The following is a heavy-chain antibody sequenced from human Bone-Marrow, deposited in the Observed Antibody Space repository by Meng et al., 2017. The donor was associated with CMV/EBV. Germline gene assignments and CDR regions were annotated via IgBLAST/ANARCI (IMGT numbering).Heavy chain of an antibody. CDR1: GGSISSYY. CDR2: IYYSGST. V-gene: IGHV4-59*01. D-gene: IGHD6-19*01. Sequence: GSLRLSCTVSGGSISSYYWSWIRQPPGKGLEWIGYIYYSGSTNYNPSLKSRVTISVDTSKNQFALKLRSVTSADTAVYYCASDPGIAVAGLYNWFDPCGQGTLVTASS. CDR3: ASDPGIAVAGLYNWFDP. J-gene: IGHJ5*02.